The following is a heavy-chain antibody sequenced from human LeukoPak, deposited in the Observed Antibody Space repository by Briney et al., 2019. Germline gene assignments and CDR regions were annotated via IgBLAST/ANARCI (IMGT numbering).Heavy chain of an antibody. CDR1: GFTFDDYA. V-gene: IGHV3-9*01. CDR2: ISWNSGSI. CDR3: AKDNQAYYYGMDV. D-gene: IGHD2-2*01. J-gene: IGHJ6*02. Sequence: GRSLRLSCAASGFTFDDYAMHWVRQAPGEGLEWVSGISWNSGSIGYADSVKGRFTISRDNAKNSLYLQMNSLRDEDKDLYYYAKDNQAYYYGMDVWGQGTPVTVSS.